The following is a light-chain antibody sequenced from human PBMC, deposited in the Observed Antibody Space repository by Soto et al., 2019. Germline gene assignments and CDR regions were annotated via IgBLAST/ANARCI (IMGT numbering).Light chain of an antibody. Sequence: DIQMTQSPSSLSASVGDRVTITCRASQGISNYLAWYQQRPGKVPKLLIYAASTLQSGVPSRFSDSVSATAFTLSISILHPEDFATYYFHNYISPPPTVSPGTK. CDR1: QGISNY. J-gene: IGKJ1*01. CDR2: AAS. CDR3: HNYISPPPT. V-gene: IGKV1-27*01.